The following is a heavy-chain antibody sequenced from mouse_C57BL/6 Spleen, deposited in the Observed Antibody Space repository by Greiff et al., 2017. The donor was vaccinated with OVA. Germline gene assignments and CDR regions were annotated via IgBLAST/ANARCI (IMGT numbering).Heavy chain of an antibody. CDR1: GYTFTSYW. D-gene: IGHD1-1*01. CDR3: ARYYHGPRGYFDV. Sequence: QVQLQQPGAELVKPGASVKLSCKASGYTFTSYWMHWVKQRPGQGLEWIGMIHPNSGSTNYNEKFKSKATLTVDKSSSTAYMQLSSLTSEDSAVYYCARYYHGPRGYFDVWGTGTTVTVSS. J-gene: IGHJ1*03. CDR2: IHPNSGST. V-gene: IGHV1-64*01.